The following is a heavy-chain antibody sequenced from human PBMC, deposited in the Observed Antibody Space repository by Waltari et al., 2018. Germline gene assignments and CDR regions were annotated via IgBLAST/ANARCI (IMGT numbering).Heavy chain of an antibody. CDR1: GGSISSYY. V-gene: IGHV4-59*12. Sequence: QVQLQESGPGLVKPSETLSLTCTVSGGSISSYYWSWIRQPPGKGLEWIGYIYYSGSTNYNPSLKSRVTISVDTSKNQFSLKLSSVTAADTAVYYCARGRGPSYYYYYMDVWGKGTTVTVSS. J-gene: IGHJ6*03. CDR2: IYYSGST. CDR3: ARGRGPSYYYYYMDV.